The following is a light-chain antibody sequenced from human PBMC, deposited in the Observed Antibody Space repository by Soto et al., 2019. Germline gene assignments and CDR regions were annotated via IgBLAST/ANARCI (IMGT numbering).Light chain of an antibody. Sequence: QSALTQPRSVSGSPGQAVTISCAGTSRDVGGYNYVSWYQQYPGKAPKLMIYEVSKRPSRVPDRFSGSKSGNTASLTISGVQAEDEADYYCCSYAGSPYVFGTGTQVTVL. CDR1: SRDVGGYNY. J-gene: IGLJ1*01. V-gene: IGLV2-11*01. CDR2: EVS. CDR3: CSYAGSPYV.